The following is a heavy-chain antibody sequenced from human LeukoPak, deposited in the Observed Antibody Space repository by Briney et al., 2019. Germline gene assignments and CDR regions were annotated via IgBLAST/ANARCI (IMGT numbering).Heavy chain of an antibody. V-gene: IGHV3-30*18. J-gene: IGHJ4*02. D-gene: IGHD5-12*01. Sequence: GRSLRLSCAASGFNFSSYGMHWVRQAPGKGLEWVAVISYDGRNNYYGDSVKGRFTISRDNSKNTLYLQMNSLRGEDTAVYYCAKDPRQGIYSAYLMEFDYWGQGTLVTVSS. CDR3: AKDPRQGIYSAYLMEFDY. CDR1: GFNFSSYG. CDR2: ISYDGRNN.